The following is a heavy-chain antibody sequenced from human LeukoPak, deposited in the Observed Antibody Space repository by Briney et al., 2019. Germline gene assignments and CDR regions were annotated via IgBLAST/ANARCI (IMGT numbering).Heavy chain of an antibody. V-gene: IGHV4-59*08. CDR1: VGFIRRYY. J-gene: IGHJ4*02. CDR2: VYYSGST. CDR3: AIHQPKWELSRRGFDY. D-gene: IGHD1-26*01. Sequence: SETLSLTCTVSVGFIRRYYWIWIRQPPGKGLEWIGYVYYSGSTTYNPSLQSRLTISVDTSKNQFSLRLSSVTAADTAVYYCAIHQPKWELSRRGFDYWGQGTLVTVSS.